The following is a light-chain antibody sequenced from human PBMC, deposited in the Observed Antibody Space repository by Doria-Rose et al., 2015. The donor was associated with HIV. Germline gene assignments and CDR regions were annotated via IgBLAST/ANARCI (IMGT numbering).Light chain of an antibody. CDR1: QSLLYTSKNY. V-gene: IGKV4-1*01. J-gene: IGKJ3*01. Sequence: TQSPESLGMSLGERATLNCKSNQSLLYTSKNYLASYQQKPGQPPKLLIYWASTRQSGVPARFSGSGSGTDFTLTISSLEAEDVAVYYCQQCYDTPSFGPGTTVDIK. CDR2: WAS. CDR3: QQCYDTPS.